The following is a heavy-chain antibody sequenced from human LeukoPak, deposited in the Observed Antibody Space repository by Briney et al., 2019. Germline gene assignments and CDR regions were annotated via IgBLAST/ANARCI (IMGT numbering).Heavy chain of an antibody. CDR1: GFTFSSYG. CDR3: AKDRRGDITMIVVDNWFDP. D-gene: IGHD3-22*01. J-gene: IGHJ5*02. V-gene: IGHV3-30*02. Sequence: GGSLRLSCAASGFTFSSYGMHWVRQAPGKGLEWVAFIRYDGSNKYYADSVKGRFTISRDNSKNTLYLQMNSLRAEDTAVYYCAKDRRGDITMIVVDNWFDPWGQGTLVTVSS. CDR2: IRYDGSNK.